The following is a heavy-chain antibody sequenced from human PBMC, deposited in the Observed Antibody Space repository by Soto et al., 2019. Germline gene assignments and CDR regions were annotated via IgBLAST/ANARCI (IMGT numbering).Heavy chain of an antibody. CDR3: VAGPDRAKSAY. Sequence: PSETLSLTCTVSGGSISSGGYYWSWIRQHPGKGLEWIGYIYHPGCTYYNPSLKSRVTISLDTSKNQFSLKLISVTAADTAVYYCVAGPDRAKSAYWGQGTLVTVSS. J-gene: IGHJ4*01. V-gene: IGHV4-31*03. CDR1: GGSISSGGYY. CDR2: IYHPGCT.